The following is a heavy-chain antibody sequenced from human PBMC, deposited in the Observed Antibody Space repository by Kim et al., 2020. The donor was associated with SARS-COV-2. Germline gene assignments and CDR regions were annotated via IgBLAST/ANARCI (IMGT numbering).Heavy chain of an antibody. CDR3: ATDRSWSVVADV. D-gene: IGHD2-15*01. J-gene: IGHJ6*02. V-gene: IGHV3-49*03. CDR1: GFTFDDYA. Sequence: GGSLRLSCSASGFTFDDYALTWYRQAPGQRLEWVGFVRTETYRATTRYAASVEGRFTISRDDSNSIAYLQMDSLKIEDTAVYYCATDRSWSVVADVWGQG. CDR2: VRTETYRATT.